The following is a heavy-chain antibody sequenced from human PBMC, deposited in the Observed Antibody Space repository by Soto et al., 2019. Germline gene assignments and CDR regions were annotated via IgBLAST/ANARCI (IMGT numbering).Heavy chain of an antibody. CDR1: GLTFSNAW. CDR3: TTDPPPAWLLPTNDDYFDY. Sequence: EVQLVESGGGLVKPGGSLRLSCAASGLTFSNAWMNWVRQAPGKGLEWVGRIKSKTDGGTTDYAAPVKGRFTISRDDSKNTLYLQMNSLKTEDTAVYYCTTDPPPAWLLPTNDDYFDYWGQGTLVTVSS. J-gene: IGHJ4*02. V-gene: IGHV3-15*07. CDR2: IKSKTDGGTT. D-gene: IGHD3-22*01.